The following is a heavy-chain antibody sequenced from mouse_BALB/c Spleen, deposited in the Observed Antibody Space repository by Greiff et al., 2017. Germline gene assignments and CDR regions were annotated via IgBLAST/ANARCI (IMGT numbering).Heavy chain of an antibody. J-gene: IGHJ3*01. CDR3: AREGVITTGGWFAY. D-gene: IGHD2-4*01. Sequence: EVQLQQSGPELVKPGASVKMSCKASGYTFTSYVMHWVKQKPGQGLEWIGYINPYNDGTKYNEKFKGKATLTSDKSSSTAYMELSSLTSEDSAVYYCAREGVITTGGWFAYWGQGTLVTVSA. V-gene: IGHV1-14*01. CDR1: GYTFTSYV. CDR2: INPYNDGT.